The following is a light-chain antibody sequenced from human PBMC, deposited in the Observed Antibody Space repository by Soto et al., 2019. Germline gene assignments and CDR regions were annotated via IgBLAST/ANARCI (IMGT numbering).Light chain of an antibody. V-gene: IGKV3-15*01. CDR1: HSVNTN. J-gene: IGKJ1*01. Sequence: EIVLTQSPATLSVSPGDRAILCGRASHSVNTNLAWYQQRPGQPPRLLIYDASTRASDVPGRFSGSGSGREFTLTISSLQSEDFAIYSCHQYNSWPWTFGQGTKVDI. CDR2: DAS. CDR3: HQYNSWPWT.